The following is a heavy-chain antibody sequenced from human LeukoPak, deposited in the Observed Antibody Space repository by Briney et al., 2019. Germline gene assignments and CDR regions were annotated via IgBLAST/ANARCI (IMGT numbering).Heavy chain of an antibody. J-gene: IGHJ6*02. CDR1: GFTFSSYW. V-gene: IGHV3-7*01. D-gene: IGHD3-22*01. Sequence: GGSLRLSCAASGFTFSSYWMSWVRQAPGKGLEWVANIKQDGSEKYHVDSVKGRFTISRDNAKNSLYLQMNSLRAEDTAVYYCARHYYDSSGYYLSYYYYGMDVWGQGTTVTVSS. CDR2: IKQDGSEK. CDR3: ARHYYDSSGYYLSYYYYGMDV.